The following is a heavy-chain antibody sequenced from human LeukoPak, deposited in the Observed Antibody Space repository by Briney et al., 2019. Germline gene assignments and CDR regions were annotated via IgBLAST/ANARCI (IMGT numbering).Heavy chain of an antibody. D-gene: IGHD1-20*01. CDR1: GFTFSSYE. CDR3: ARGIIGMRGVDY. J-gene: IGHJ4*02. Sequence: PGGSLRLSCAASGFTFSSYEMNWVRQAPGKGLEWVSYISSSGSPISYADSVKGRFTISRDNAKNSLYLQMNSLRAEDTAVYYCARGIIGMRGVDYWGQGTLVTVSS. CDR2: ISSSGSPI. V-gene: IGHV3-48*03.